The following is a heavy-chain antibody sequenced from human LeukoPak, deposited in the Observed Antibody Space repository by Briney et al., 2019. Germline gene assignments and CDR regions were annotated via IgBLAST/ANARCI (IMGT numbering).Heavy chain of an antibody. V-gene: IGHV1-69*13. D-gene: IGHD2-2*01. CDR2: IVPVFGAA. CDR1: GGTFSSYA. CDR3: ARTRSGCSSTNCHPYEMDV. Sequence: GASVKVSCKASGGTFSSYAVSWVRQAPGQGLEWVGGIVPVFGAANFAQKFQGRVTLTADESTNTAYMDLSGLTSEDTAVYYCARTRSGCSSTNCHPYEMDVWGQGTTVTVSS. J-gene: IGHJ6*02.